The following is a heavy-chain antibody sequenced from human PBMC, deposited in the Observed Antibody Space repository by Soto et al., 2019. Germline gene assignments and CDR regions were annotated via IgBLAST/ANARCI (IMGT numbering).Heavy chain of an antibody. CDR1: GFTFDDYA. CDR3: AKDMAVAPREGCFDY. V-gene: IGHV3-9*01. CDR2: ISWNSGSI. J-gene: IGHJ4*02. D-gene: IGHD6-19*01. Sequence: GGSLRLSCAASGFTFDDYAMHWVRQAPGKGLEWVSGISWNSGSIGYADSVKGRFTISRDNAKNSLYLQMNSLRAEDTALYYCAKDMAVAPREGCFDYWGQGTLVTVSS.